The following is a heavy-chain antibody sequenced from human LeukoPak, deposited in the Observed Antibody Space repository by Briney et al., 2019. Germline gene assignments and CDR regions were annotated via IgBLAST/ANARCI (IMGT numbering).Heavy chain of an antibody. V-gene: IGHV3-23*01. Sequence: PGGSLRLSCAASGFTFNTYAMGWVRQAPGKGLEWVSSISGRGDVTYYADSMRGRFTISRDNSKNTLYLQMNSLRAEDTAVYYCAREGIVVVTDPYWYFDLWGRGTLVTVSS. J-gene: IGHJ2*01. D-gene: IGHD2-21*02. CDR2: ISGRGDVT. CDR1: GFTFNTYA. CDR3: AREGIVVVTDPYWYFDL.